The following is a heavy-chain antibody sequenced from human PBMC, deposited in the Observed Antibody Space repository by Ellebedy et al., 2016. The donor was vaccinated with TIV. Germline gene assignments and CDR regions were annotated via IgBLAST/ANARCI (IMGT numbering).Heavy chain of an antibody. V-gene: IGHV3-53*01. CDR3: VRISTSGSK. D-gene: IGHD3-10*01. CDR1: GFSVSNNY. J-gene: IGHJ4*02. Sequence: PGGSLRLSCAASGFSVSNNYMSWVRRAPGKGPEWVSVIKDDDTTYYADSVKGRFTISRDNSKNTLYLHLNSLRVEDTAVYYCVRISTSGSKWGQGTLVTVSS. CDR2: IKDDDTT.